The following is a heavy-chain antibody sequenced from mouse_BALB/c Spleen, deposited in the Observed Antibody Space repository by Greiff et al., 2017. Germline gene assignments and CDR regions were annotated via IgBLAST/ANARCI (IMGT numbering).Heavy chain of an antibody. V-gene: IGHV1-63*02. CDR1: GYTFTNYW. D-gene: IGHD2-4*01. CDR2: IYPGGGYT. J-gene: IGHJ3*01. CDR3: ARREDDYDWFAY. Sequence: QVHVKQSGAELVRPGTSVKMSCKAAGYTFTNYWIGWVKQRPGHGLEWIGDIYPGGGYTNYNEKFKGKATLTADTSSSTAYMQLSSLTSEDSAIYYCARREDDYDWFAYWGQGTLVTVSA.